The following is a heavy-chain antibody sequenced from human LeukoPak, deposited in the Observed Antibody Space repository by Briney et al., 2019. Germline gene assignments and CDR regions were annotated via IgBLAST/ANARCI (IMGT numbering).Heavy chain of an antibody. CDR1: GYTFTSDD. Sequence: GASVKVSCKASGYTFTSDDINWVRQATGQGLEWMGGIIPIFGTANYAQKFQGRVTITADESTSTAYMELSSLRSEDTAVYYCARDREITGTTRGGWFDPWGQGTLVTVSS. J-gene: IGHJ5*02. CDR2: IIPIFGTA. D-gene: IGHD1-7*01. CDR3: ARDREITGTTRGGWFDP. V-gene: IGHV1-69*13.